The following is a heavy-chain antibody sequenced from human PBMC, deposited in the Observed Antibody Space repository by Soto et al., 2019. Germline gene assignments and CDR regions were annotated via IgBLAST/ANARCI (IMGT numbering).Heavy chain of an antibody. V-gene: IGHV3-64*01. CDR3: AKVGRVWYTSIYGMDV. CDR1: GFTFSSYA. Sequence: GGSLRLSCAASGFTFSSYAMHWVRQAPGKGLEYVSAISSNGGSTYYANSVKGRFTISRDNSKNTLYLLMGSLRAEDMAVYYCAKVGRVWYTSIYGMDVWGQGTTVTVSS. CDR2: ISSNGGST. D-gene: IGHD6-13*01. J-gene: IGHJ6*02.